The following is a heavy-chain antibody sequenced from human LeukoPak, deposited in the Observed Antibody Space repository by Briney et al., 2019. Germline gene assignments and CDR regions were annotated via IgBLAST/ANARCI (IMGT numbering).Heavy chain of an antibody. CDR2: VSDSSDV. CDR1: GFTFSTYT. J-gene: IGHJ4*02. D-gene: IGHD3-22*01. CDR3: AKEGADYYDTSGYYLPDY. V-gene: IGHV3-21*04. Sequence: GGSLRLSCAASGFTFSTYTMNWVRQAPGKGLEWVSTVSDSSDVHYSDSVKGRFTISRDNSKNTLYMQMNSLRAEDTAVYYCAKEGADYYDTSGYYLPDYWGQGTRVTVSS.